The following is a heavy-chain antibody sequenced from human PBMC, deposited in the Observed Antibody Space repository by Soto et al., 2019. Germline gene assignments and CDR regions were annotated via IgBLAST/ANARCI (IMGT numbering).Heavy chain of an antibody. J-gene: IGHJ5*01. Sequence: QVQLQQSGPGLVKPSQTLSLTCAISGDSVSSNDATWDWIRQSPSRGLEWLGRTYYRSRWQTEYAISVKSRISINPDASNNQVSLQLNSVTPDDTAVYYCARLIGNSWLDSWGQGTLVTVSS. CDR3: ARLIGNSWLDS. CDR2: TYYRSRWQT. CDR1: GDSVSSNDAT. D-gene: IGHD3-16*01. V-gene: IGHV6-1*01.